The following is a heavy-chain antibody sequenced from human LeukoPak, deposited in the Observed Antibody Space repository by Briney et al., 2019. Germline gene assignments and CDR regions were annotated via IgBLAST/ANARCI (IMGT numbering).Heavy chain of an antibody. J-gene: IGHJ6*02. CDR3: ARVGFRCSGGSCYPSDYYYYGMDV. D-gene: IGHD2-15*01. Sequence: GGSLRLSRAASGFTVSSNYMSWVRQAPGKGLEWVSVIYSGGSTYYADSVKGRFTISRDNSKNTLYLQMNSLRAEDTAVYYCARVGFRCSGGSCYPSDYYYYGMDVWGQGTTVTVSS. CDR2: IYSGGST. V-gene: IGHV3-66*01. CDR1: GFTVSSNY.